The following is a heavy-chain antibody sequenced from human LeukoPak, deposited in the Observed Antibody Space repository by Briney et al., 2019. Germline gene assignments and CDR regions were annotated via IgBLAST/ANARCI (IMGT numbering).Heavy chain of an antibody. V-gene: IGHV4-34*01. CDR2: INHSGST. J-gene: IGHJ4*02. D-gene: IGHD4-23*01. CDR3: ARHFGAADYGGRWGYFDY. Sequence: KPSETLSLTCAVYGGSFSGYYWSWIRQPPGKGLEWIGEINHSGSTNYNPSLKSRVTISVDTSKNQFSLKLSSVTAADTAVYYCARHFGAADYGGRWGYFDYWGQGTLVTVSS. CDR1: GGSFSGYY.